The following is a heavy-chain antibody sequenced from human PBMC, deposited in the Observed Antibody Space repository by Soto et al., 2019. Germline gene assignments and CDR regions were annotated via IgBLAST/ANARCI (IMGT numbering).Heavy chain of an antibody. CDR1: GGTFSSYA. D-gene: IGHD3-22*01. V-gene: IGHV1-69*13. J-gene: IGHJ4*02. Sequence: GASVKVSCKASGGTFSSYAISWVRQAPGQGLEWMGGIIPIFGTANYAQKFQGRVTITADESTSTAYMELSSLRSEDTAVYYRARVAPYYYDSSGFDYWGQGTLVTVSS. CDR3: ARVAPYYYDSSGFDY. CDR2: IIPIFGTA.